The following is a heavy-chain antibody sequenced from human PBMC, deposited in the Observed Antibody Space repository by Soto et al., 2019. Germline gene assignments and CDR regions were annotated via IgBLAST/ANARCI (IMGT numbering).Heavy chain of an antibody. V-gene: IGHV3-48*02. CDR3: AREDIAGSYYNY. D-gene: IGHD1-26*01. J-gene: IGHJ4*02. CDR1: GFTFSTYN. Sequence: GGSLRLSCATSGFTFSTYNMNWVRQAPGKGLEWLSFIRSGGSAKYYADSVKGRFTISRDDAKNSLYLQMNSLREEDTAVYYCAREDIAGSYYNYWGQGTLVTVSS. CDR2: IRSGGSAK.